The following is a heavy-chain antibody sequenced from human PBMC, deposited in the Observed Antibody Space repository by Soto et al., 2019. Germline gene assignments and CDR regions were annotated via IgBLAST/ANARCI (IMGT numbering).Heavy chain of an antibody. J-gene: IGHJ6*02. CDR1: GFTFSSYE. D-gene: IGHD6-13*01. Sequence: PGGSLRLSCAASGFTFSSYEMNWVRQAPGKGLEWVSYISSSGSTIYYADSVKGRFTISRDNAKNSLYLQMNSLRAEDTAVYYCAREYSSSWYGSFYYYYGMDVWGQGTTVTVSS. CDR3: AREYSSSWYGSFYYYYGMDV. CDR2: ISSSGSTI. V-gene: IGHV3-48*03.